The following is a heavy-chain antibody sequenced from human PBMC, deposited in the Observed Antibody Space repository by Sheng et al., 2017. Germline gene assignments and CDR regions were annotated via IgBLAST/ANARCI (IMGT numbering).Heavy chain of an antibody. CDR2: IYYSGST. CDR1: GGSVSSGSYY. J-gene: IGHJ6*02. CDR3: ARAPFDYYYGMDV. D-gene: IGHD3-16*01. V-gene: IGHV4-61*01. Sequence: QVQLQESGPGLVKPSETLSLTCTVSGGSVSSGSYYWSWIRQPPGKGLEWIGYIYYSGSTNYNPSLKSRVTISVDTSKNQFSLKLSSVTAADTAVYYCARAPFDYYYGMDVWGQGDHGHRLL.